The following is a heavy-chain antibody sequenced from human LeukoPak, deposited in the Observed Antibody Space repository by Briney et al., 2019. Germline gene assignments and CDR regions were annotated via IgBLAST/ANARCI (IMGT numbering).Heavy chain of an antibody. V-gene: IGHV4-59*01. J-gene: IGHJ4*02. CDR3: ARDVAAAGTHFDY. CDR2: IYYSGST. D-gene: IGHD6-13*01. Sequence: TSGTPSLTRTVSGGSISSFFWRWIRQPPREGQGWVGYIYYSGSTNYNPSLKSRVTISVDTSKNQFSLKLSSATAADTAVYYCARDVAAAGTHFDYWGQGTLVTVSS. CDR1: GGSISSFF.